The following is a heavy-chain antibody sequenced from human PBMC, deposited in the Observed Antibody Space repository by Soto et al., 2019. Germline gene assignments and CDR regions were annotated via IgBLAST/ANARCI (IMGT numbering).Heavy chain of an antibody. V-gene: IGHV1-18*01. D-gene: IGHD4-17*01. CDR1: GYTFTSYG. CDR2: ISAYNGNT. Sequence: QVQLVQSGAEVKKPGASVKVSCKASGYTFTSYGISWVRQAPGQGLEWMGWISAYNGNTNYAQKLQGRVTMTTDTSTSTAYMELRSLRSDATAVYYCATTVAPRGDDAFALWGHGTMVTVSS. CDR3: ATTVAPRGDDAFAL. J-gene: IGHJ3*01.